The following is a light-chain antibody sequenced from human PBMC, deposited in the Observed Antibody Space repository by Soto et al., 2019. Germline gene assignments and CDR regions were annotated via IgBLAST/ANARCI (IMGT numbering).Light chain of an antibody. CDR2: VNSDGRH. Sequence: QSVLTQSPSASASLGASVNLTCTLSSWHSDYAIAWHQQQPEKGPRFLMKVNSDGRHTKGDGIPDRFLGSSSGAERYLTISSLQSEDEADYYCQTWGTGIRVFGGGTKVTVL. CDR1: SWHSDYA. CDR3: QTWGTGIRV. J-gene: IGLJ2*01. V-gene: IGLV4-69*01.